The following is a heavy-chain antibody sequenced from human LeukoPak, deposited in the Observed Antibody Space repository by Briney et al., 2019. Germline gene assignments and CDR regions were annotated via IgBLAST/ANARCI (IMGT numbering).Heavy chain of an antibody. CDR2: IYYSGST. CDR1: GGSISSYY. Sequence: PSETLSLTCTVSGGSISSYYWSWIRQPPGKGLEWIGYIYYSGSTNYNPSLKSRVTISVDTSKNQFSLKLSSVTAEDTAVYYCARDTFDSSGWIDYWGQGTLVTVSS. J-gene: IGHJ4*02. CDR3: ARDTFDSSGWIDY. V-gene: IGHV4-59*01. D-gene: IGHD6-19*01.